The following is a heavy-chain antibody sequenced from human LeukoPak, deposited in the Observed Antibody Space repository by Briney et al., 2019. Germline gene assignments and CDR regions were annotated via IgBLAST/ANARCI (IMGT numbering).Heavy chain of an antibody. CDR1: GGTFSSYA. CDR3: ARDTYQLLYSFSQYNWFDP. V-gene: IGHV1-69*06. Sequence: SVKVSCKASGGTFSSYAISWVRQAPGQGLEWMGGIIPIFGTANYAQKFQGRVTITADKSTSTAYMELSSLRSEDTAVYYCARDTYQLLYSFSQYNWFDPWGQGTLVTVSS. J-gene: IGHJ5*02. D-gene: IGHD2-2*02. CDR2: IIPIFGTA.